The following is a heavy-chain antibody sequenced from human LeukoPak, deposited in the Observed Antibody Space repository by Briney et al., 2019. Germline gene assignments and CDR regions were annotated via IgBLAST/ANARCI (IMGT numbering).Heavy chain of an antibody. D-gene: IGHD5-24*01. J-gene: IGHJ4*02. V-gene: IGHV4-34*01. CDR3: ARAPGEMATFRDY. Sequence: KPSETLSLTCAVYGGSFSGYYWSWIRQPPGKGLEWIGEINHSGSTNYNPSLKSRVTISVDTSKNQFSLKLSSVTAADTAVYYCARAPGEMATFRDYWGQGTLVTVSS. CDR2: INHSGST. CDR1: GGSFSGYY.